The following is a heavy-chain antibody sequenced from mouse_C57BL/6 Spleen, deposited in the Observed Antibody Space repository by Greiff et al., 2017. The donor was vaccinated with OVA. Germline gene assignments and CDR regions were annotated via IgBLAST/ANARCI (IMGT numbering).Heavy chain of an antibody. V-gene: IGHV3-6*01. CDR2: ISYDGSN. Sequence: EVQLQQSGPGLVKPSQSLSLTCSVTGYSITSGYYWNWIRQFPGNKLEWMGYISYDGSNNYNPSLKNRISITRDTSKNQFFLKLNSVTTEDTATYYCARDSVVAVDYWGQGTTLTVSS. D-gene: IGHD1-1*01. CDR1: GYSITSGYY. CDR3: ARDSVVAVDY. J-gene: IGHJ2*01.